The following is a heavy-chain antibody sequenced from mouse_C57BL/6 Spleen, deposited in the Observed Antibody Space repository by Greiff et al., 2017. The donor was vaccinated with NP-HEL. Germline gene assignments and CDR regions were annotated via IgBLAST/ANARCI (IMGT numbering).Heavy chain of an antibody. CDR1: GYSITSGYY. V-gene: IGHV3-6*01. Sequence: EVKLLESGPGLVKPSQSLSLTCSVTGYSITSGYYWNWIRQFPGNKLEWMGYISYDGSNNYNPSLKNRISITRDTSKNQFFLKLNSVTTEDTATYYCARGDYGSSHGYFDVWGTGTTVTVSS. J-gene: IGHJ1*03. D-gene: IGHD1-1*01. CDR3: ARGDYGSSHGYFDV. CDR2: ISYDGSN.